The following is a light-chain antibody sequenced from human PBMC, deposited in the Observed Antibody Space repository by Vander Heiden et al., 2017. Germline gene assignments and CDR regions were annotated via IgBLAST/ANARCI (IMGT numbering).Light chain of an antibody. CDR1: QGIGSY. Sequence: AIRMTQSLSPLSASTGDRVTIICRASQGIGSYLAWYQRKPGIAPKLLIYAASTLQSGVPSRFSGSGSETDFTLTISCLQSEDFAAYYYQQYYSYPRTFGQGTKVEIK. J-gene: IGKJ1*01. CDR3: QQYYSYPRT. V-gene: IGKV1-8*01. CDR2: AAS.